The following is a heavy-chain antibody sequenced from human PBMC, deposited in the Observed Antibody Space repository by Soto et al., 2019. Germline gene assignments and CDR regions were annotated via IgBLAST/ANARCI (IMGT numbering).Heavy chain of an antibody. J-gene: IGHJ4*02. CDR3: ARGGIAVGCLGNVDY. V-gene: IGHV3-48*03. CDR1: GFTFSSYE. Sequence: EVQLVESGGGLVQPGGSLRLSCAASGFTFSSYEMNWVRQAPGKGLEWVSYISRSGSTIYYIDSVKGRFTISRDNAKNSLYLQTTSLRAEDTAVYYCARGGIAVGCLGNVDYWGQGTLITVPS. D-gene: IGHD6-19*01. CDR2: ISRSGSTI.